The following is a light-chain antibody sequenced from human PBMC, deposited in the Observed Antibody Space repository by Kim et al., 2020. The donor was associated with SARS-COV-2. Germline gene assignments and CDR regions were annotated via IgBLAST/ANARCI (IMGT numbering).Light chain of an antibody. CDR3: ATWDDSLSERV. CDR1: ILHHGSQY. V-gene: IGLV1-47*01. Sequence: MVTISCSGSILHHGSQYVSWYRQRLPGTAPHPPFPGNTQPPSGVPDRFSGSKSGASASLAISGLRSEDEADYYCATWDDSLSERVFGGGTQLTVL. J-gene: IGLJ2*01. CDR2: GNT.